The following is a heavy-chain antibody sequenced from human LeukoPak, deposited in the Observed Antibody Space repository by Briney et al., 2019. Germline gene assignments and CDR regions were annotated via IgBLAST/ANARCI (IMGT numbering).Heavy chain of an antibody. D-gene: IGHD3-3*01. CDR2: IYTSGST. CDR1: GGSISSYY. J-gene: IGHJ6*03. Sequence: SETLSLTCTVSGGSISSYYWSWIRQPAGKGLEWIGRIYTSGSTNYNPSLKSRVTMSVDTSKNQFSLKLSSVTTADTAVYYCAREVTIFGVDTYYYYYYMDVWGKGTTVTVSS. V-gene: IGHV4-4*07. CDR3: AREVTIFGVDTYYYYYYMDV.